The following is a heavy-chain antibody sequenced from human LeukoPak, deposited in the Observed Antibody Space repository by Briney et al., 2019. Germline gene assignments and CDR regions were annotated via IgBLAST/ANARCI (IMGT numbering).Heavy chain of an antibody. CDR2: IKPDGREK. J-gene: IGHJ4*02. D-gene: IGHD3-10*01. CDR3: MRDWIKVDRGIIGDC. Sequence: PGGSLRLSCAASGFTLSSYQMSWVRQAPGEGLEWVAKIKPDGREKFYVDSVKGRFTISRDSAKNSLYLQMDSLRGEDTAVYYCMRDWIKVDRGIIGDCWGQGTLVTVSS. V-gene: IGHV3-7*03. CDR1: GFTLSSYQ.